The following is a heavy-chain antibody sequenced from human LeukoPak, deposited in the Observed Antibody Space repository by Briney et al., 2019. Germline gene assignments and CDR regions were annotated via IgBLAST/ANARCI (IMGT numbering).Heavy chain of an antibody. CDR2: ISWNSGSI. CDR1: GFTFDDYA. Sequence: QSGRSLRLSCAASGFTFDDYAMHWVRQAPGKGLEWVSGISWNSGSIGYADSVKGRFTISRDNAKNTLYLQMNSLRAEDTAVYYCLRDLNWSLDQWGQGTLVTVSS. V-gene: IGHV3-9*01. D-gene: IGHD1-20*01. CDR3: LRDLNWSLDQ. J-gene: IGHJ4*02.